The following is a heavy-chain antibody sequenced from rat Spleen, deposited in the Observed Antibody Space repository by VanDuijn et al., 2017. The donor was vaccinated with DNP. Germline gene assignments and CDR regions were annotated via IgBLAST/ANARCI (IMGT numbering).Heavy chain of an antibody. CDR3: ASYYYDGYYAMDA. CDR1: GYSITSNY. V-gene: IGHV3-1*01. D-gene: IGHD1-12*02. J-gene: IGHJ4*01. Sequence: EVQLQESGPGLVKPSQSLSLTCSVTGYSITSNYWGWIRKFPGNKMEWIGHIRSSGSTTYNPSLKSRISITRDTSKNQFFLQLNSVTTEDTATYYCASYYYDGYYAMDAWGQGTSVTVSS. CDR2: IRSSGST.